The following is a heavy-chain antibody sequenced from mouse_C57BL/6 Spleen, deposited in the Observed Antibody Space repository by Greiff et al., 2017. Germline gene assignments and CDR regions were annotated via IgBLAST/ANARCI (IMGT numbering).Heavy chain of an antibody. D-gene: IGHD1-1*02. V-gene: IGHV1-52*01. Sequence: QVQLKEPGAELVRPGSSVKLSCKASGYTFTSYWMHWVKQRPIQGLEWIGNIDPSDSETHYNQKFKDKATLTVDKSSSTAYMQLSSLTSEDSAVYYCARSPTVVAGDYFDYWGQGTTLTVSS. CDR3: ARSPTVVAGDYFDY. J-gene: IGHJ2*01. CDR1: GYTFTSYW. CDR2: IDPSDSET.